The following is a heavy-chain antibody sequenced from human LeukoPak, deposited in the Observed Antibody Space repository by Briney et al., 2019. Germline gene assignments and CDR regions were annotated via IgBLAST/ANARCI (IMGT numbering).Heavy chain of an antibody. V-gene: IGHV4-39*07. J-gene: IGHJ5*02. CDR3: ARGVSKGYSYGFDWFDP. CDR1: GGSISSSSYY. CDR2: IYYSGST. Sequence: PSETLSLTCTVSGGSISSSSYYWGWIRQPPGKGLEWIGSIYYSGSTYYNPSLKSRVTISVDTSKNQFSLKLSSVTAADTAVYYCARGVSKGYSYGFDWFDPWGQGTLVTVSS. D-gene: IGHD5-18*01.